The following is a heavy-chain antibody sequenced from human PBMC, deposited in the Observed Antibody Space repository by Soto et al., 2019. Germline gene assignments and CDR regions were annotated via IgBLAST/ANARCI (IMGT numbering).Heavy chain of an antibody. V-gene: IGHV5-51*01. Sequence: GESLKISCKGSGYSFTSYWIGWVRQMPGKGLEWMGIIYPGDSDTRYSPSFQGQVTISADKSISTAYLQWSSLKASDTAMYYCARVADCSSTSCYYYYYYMDVWGKGTTVTVYS. J-gene: IGHJ6*03. CDR1: GYSFTSYW. D-gene: IGHD2-2*01. CDR2: IYPGDSDT. CDR3: ARVADCSSTSCYYYYYYMDV.